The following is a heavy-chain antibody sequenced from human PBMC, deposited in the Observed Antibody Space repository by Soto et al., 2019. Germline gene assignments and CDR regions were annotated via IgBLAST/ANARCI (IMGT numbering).Heavy chain of an antibody. V-gene: IGHV1-69*01. CDR2: IIPIFGTA. CDR3: ARYCTNGVCYGTYYYYGMDV. J-gene: IGHJ6*02. Sequence: QVQLVQSGAEVKKPGASVKVSCKASGGTFSSYAISWVRQAPGQGLEWMGGIIPIFGTANYAQKFQGRVTITADETKSKAYMELRSLRSEDTAVYYCARYCTNGVCYGTYYYYGMDVWGQGTTGTVSS. CDR1: GGTFSSYA. D-gene: IGHD2-8*01.